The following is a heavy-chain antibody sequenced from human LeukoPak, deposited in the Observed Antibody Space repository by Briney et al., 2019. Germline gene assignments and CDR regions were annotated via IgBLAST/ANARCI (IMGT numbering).Heavy chain of an antibody. CDR1: GGTFSSYA. CDR2: IIPIFGTA. J-gene: IGHJ5*02. Sequence: SVKVSCTASGGTFSSYASSWVRQAPGQGLEWMGGIIPIFGTANYAQKFQGRVTITTDESTSTAYMELSSLRSEDTAVYYCARDLTHDHYCSSISCYTVWFDPWGQGTLVTVSS. CDR3: ARDLTHDHYCSSISCYTVWFDP. D-gene: IGHD2-2*02. V-gene: IGHV1-69*05.